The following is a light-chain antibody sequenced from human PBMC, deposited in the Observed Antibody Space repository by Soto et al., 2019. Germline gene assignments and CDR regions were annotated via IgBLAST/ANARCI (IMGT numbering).Light chain of an antibody. Sequence: QAVVTQPASVSGSPGQSITISCTGTSSDVGGYNYVSWYLQHPGKAPKLMIYDVSNRPSGVSNRFSGSKSGNTASLTISGLQAEDEAEYYCSSYTSSSIPVFGGGTQLTVL. CDR2: DVS. J-gene: IGLJ7*01. V-gene: IGLV2-14*01. CDR3: SSYTSSSIPV. CDR1: SSDVGGYNY.